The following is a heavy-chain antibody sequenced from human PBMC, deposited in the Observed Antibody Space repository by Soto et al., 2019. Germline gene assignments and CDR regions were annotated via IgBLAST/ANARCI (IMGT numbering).Heavy chain of an antibody. J-gene: IGHJ6*02. V-gene: IGHV1-3*01. CDR1: GYTFTSYA. Sequence: ASVKVSCKASGYTFTSYAMHWVRQAPGQRLERMGWINAGNGNTKYSQKFQGRVTITRDTSASTAYMELSSLRSEDTAVYYCARVKKSSSWYGTPGGYYYYGMDVWGQGTTVTVSS. CDR2: INAGNGNT. CDR3: ARVKKSSSWYGTPGGYYYYGMDV. D-gene: IGHD6-13*01.